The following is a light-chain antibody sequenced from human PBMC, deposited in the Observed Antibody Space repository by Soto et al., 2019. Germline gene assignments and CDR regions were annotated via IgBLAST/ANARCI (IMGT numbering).Light chain of an antibody. J-gene: IGKJ4*01. CDR2: GAS. V-gene: IGKV3-20*01. CDR1: QSVSSNY. Sequence: IVLTQSPGTLSLSPGERATLSYGASQSVSSNYLAWYQQKPGQAPRLLIYGASSRATGIPDRFSGSGSATDFTLTISRLEPEDFAVYYCQQYGTSPPLTFGGGTKVDIK. CDR3: QQYGTSPPLT.